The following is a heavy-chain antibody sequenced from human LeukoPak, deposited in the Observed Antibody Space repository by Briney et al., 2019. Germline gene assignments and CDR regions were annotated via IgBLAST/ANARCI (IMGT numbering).Heavy chain of an antibody. CDR3: ARQGGSHSSGPFDY. CDR2: IYYSGST. CDR1: GGSISSYY. Sequence: SETLSLTCTVSGGSISSYYWSWIRQPPGKGLEWIGYIYYSGSTNYNPSLKSRVTISVDTSKNQFSLKLSSVTAADTAVYYCARQGGSHSSGPFDYWGQGTLVTVSS. V-gene: IGHV4-59*01. D-gene: IGHD1-26*01. J-gene: IGHJ4*02.